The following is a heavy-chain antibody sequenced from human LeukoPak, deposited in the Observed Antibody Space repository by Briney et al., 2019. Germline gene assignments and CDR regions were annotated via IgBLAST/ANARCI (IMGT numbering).Heavy chain of an antibody. CDR1: GFTFSSYW. V-gene: IGHV3-74*01. CDR2: ISADGSIT. J-gene: IGHJ4*02. D-gene: IGHD3-3*01. Sequence: GGSLRLSCAASGFTFSSYWMHWFRQTPGKGLVWVSRISADGSITTFADSVKGRFTISRDNAKNTLYLQMNSLRAEDTAIYYCAGDITIRGPSTVDYWGQGTLVTVSS. CDR3: AGDITIRGPSTVDY.